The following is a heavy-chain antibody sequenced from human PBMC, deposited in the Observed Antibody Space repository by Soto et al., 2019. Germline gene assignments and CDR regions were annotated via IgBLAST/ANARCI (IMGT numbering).Heavy chain of an antibody. CDR3: ARVGSSGWYETMDYYYYGMDV. D-gene: IGHD6-19*01. CDR2: INPNSGGT. J-gene: IGHJ6*02. V-gene: IGHV1-2*02. Sequence: ASVKVSCKASGYTFTGYYMHWVRQAPGQGLEWMGWINPNSGGTNYAQKFQGRVTMTRDTSISTAYMELSRLRSDDTAVYYCARVGSSGWYETMDYYYYGMDVWGQGTTVTVSS. CDR1: GYTFTGYY.